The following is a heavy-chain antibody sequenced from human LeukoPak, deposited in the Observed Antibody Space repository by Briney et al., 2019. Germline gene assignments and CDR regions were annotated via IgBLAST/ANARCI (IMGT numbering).Heavy chain of an antibody. CDR1: GYTFTGYY. V-gene: IGHV1-2*02. Sequence: SVKVSCKASGYTFTGYYMHWVRQAPAPGLEWMGWINPNSGGTNYAQKFQGRVTMTRDTSISTAYMELSRLRSDDTAVYYCARARGGSIAAKDYWGQGTLVTVSS. CDR2: INPNSGGT. CDR3: ARARGGSIAAKDY. D-gene: IGHD6-13*01. J-gene: IGHJ4*02.